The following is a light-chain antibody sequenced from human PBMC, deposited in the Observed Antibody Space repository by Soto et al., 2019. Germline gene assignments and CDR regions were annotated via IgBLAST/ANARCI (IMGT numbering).Light chain of an antibody. CDR3: QQYDNWPWT. CDR2: GAS. Sequence: IVLTQSPATLSLNPGERATLSCRASQSVNQKLGWYQQKPGQAPRLLIHGASTRAPGFPARFSGSGSGTDFTLTISSLQSEDFAVYYCQQYDNWPWTFAQGTNVDI. CDR1: QSVNQK. J-gene: IGKJ1*01. V-gene: IGKV3-15*01.